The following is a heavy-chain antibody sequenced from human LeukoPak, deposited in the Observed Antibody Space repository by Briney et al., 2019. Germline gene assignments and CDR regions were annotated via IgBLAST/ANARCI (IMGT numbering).Heavy chain of an antibody. V-gene: IGHV3-74*01. Sequence: GGSLRLSCAASGLTFSSHWMHWVRQIPGKGLMWVSRISDDGSSASYADSVKGRFTISRDNSKNTLYLQMNSLRAEDTAVYYCAKDTVVDYWGQGTLVTVSS. CDR2: ISDDGSSA. CDR1: GLTFSSHW. J-gene: IGHJ4*02. CDR3: AKDTVVDY.